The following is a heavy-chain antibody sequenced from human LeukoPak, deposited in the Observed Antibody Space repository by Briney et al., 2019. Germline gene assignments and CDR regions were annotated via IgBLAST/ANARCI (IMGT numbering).Heavy chain of an antibody. D-gene: IGHD1-14*01. Sequence: GASVKVSCKASGYTFTSYYMHWVRQAPGQGLEWMGIINPSGGSTSYAQKFQGRVTMTRDTSTSTVYMELSSLRSEDTAVYYCARDDRSEPAHYYYGMDVWGQGTTVTVSS. CDR1: GYTFTSYY. CDR2: INPSGGST. CDR3: ARDDRSEPAHYYYGMDV. V-gene: IGHV1-46*01. J-gene: IGHJ6*02.